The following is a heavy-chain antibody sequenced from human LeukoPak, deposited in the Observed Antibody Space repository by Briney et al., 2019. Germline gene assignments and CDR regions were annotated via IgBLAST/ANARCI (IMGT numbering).Heavy chain of an antibody. CDR1: GFTFSSYS. D-gene: IGHD1-26*01. V-gene: IGHV3-21*01. CDR3: ARVVGATTSAYYFDY. CDR2: ISSSSSYI. Sequence: GGSLRLSCAASGFTFSSYSMKWVRQAPGKGLEWVSSISSSSSYIYYADTVKGRFTISRDNAKNSLYLQMNSLRAEDTAVYYCARVVGATTSAYYFDYWGQGTLVTVSS. J-gene: IGHJ4*02.